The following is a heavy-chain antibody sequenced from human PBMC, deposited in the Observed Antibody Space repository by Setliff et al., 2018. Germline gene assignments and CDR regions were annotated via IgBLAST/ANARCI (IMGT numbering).Heavy chain of an antibody. J-gene: IGHJ4*02. V-gene: IGHV4-38-2*01. CDR1: GYSISSGYY. CDR3: ARGRIAAALYYFDY. CDR2: INHSGST. D-gene: IGHD6-13*01. Sequence: PSETLSLTCAVSGYSISSGYYWGWIRQPPGKGLEWIGEINHSGSTNYNPSLKSRVTISVDTSKNQFSLKLSSVTAADTAVYYCARGRIAAALYYFDYWGQGTLVTVSS.